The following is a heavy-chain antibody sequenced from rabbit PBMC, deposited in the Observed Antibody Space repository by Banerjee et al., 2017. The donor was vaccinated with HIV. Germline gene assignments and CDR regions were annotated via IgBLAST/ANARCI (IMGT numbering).Heavy chain of an antibody. V-gene: IGHV1S40*01. CDR2: IYTGDGNT. J-gene: IGHJ6*01. CDR1: GFTLSNYW. CDR3: ARGTYGMDL. Sequence: QSLEESGGDLVKPGASLTLTCTASGFTLSNYWMCWVRQAPGKGLEWIGCIYTGDGNTYYASWAKGRFTISKTSTTVTLQMTSLTAADTATFFCARGTYGMDLWGPGTLVTVS.